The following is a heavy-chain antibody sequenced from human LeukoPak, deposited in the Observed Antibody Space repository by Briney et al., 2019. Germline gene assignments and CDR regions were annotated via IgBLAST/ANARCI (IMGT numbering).Heavy chain of an antibody. CDR3: ARVGVDYYFDY. CDR2: ISSNGGST. Sequence: GGSLRLSCAASGFTFSNAWMTWVRQAPGRGLEYVSAISSNGGSTYYANSVKGRFTISRDNSKNTLYLQMGSLRAEDMAVYYCARVGVDYYFDYWGQGTLVTVSS. D-gene: IGHD2-8*01. CDR1: GFTFSNAW. J-gene: IGHJ4*02. V-gene: IGHV3-64*01.